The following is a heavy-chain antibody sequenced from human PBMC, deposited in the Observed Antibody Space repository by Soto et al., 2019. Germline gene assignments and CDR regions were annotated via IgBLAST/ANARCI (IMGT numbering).Heavy chain of an antibody. CDR3: ARDLDPSGSYYTDY. CDR1: GYNFMPYG. Sequence: ASVKVSCKASGYNFMPYGVNWVRQAPGQGLEWMGWISPWKGNTNYAQSFQGRVTMTTDTSTSTAYMELRSLTSDDTAVYYCARDLDPSGSYYTDYWGPGTPAPVYS. CDR2: ISPWKGNT. J-gene: IGHJ4*02. D-gene: IGHD3-10*01. V-gene: IGHV1-18*04.